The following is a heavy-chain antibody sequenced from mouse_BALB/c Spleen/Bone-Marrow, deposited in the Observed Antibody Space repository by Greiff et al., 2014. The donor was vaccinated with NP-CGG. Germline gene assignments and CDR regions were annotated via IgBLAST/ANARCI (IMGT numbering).Heavy chain of an antibody. CDR3: ARGITTAWFAY. CDR2: ISYSGST. V-gene: IGHV3-2*02. J-gene: IGHJ3*01. CDR1: GYSITSDYA. D-gene: IGHD2-4*01. Sequence: VQLQQSGPGLVKPSQSLSLTCTVTGYSITSDYAWNWIRQFPGNKLEWMGYISYSGSTSYNPSLKSRTSITRDTSKNQFFLQLNSVTTEDTATYYCARGITTAWFAYWGQGTLVTVSA.